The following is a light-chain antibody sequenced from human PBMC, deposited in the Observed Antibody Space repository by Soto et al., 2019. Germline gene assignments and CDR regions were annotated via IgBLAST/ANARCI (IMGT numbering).Light chain of an antibody. CDR2: GAS. CDR1: QSISDT. V-gene: IGKV3-15*01. J-gene: IGKJ1*01. CDR3: QQYNNWPWT. Sequence: EIVMKQSPSTLSVSPGGRDTLSCRASQSISDTLAWYQQKPGQAPRLLIHGASTRATGFPARFSGSGSGTDFTLTISSLQSEDFAVYYCQQYNNWPWTFGQGTMVDIK.